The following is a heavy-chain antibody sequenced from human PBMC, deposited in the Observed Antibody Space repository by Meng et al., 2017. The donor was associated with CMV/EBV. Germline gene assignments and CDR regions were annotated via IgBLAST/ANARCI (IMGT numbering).Heavy chain of an antibody. J-gene: IGHJ5*02. Sequence: YDINWVRKATGQGLEGMGWMNPNSGKQGYAKKFQGRVTMTRNTSISTAYMELSSLRSEDTAVYYCARGATYYYDSSGYYYGGNWFDPWGQGTLVTVSS. CDR2: MNPNSGKQ. V-gene: IGHV1-8*01. D-gene: IGHD3-22*01. CDR1: YD. CDR3: ARGATYYYDSSGYYYGGNWFDP.